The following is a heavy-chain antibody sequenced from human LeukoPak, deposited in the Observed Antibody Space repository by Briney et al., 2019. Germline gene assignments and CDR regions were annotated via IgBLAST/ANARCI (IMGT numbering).Heavy chain of an antibody. J-gene: IGHJ6*02. Sequence: GESLKISCKGSGYSFTNYWIAWVRQKPGKGLEWMGIVYPSDSDTRYSPSFQGQVAISVDKSINTAYLQWSSLKASDSAMYYCARHGNGVDVWGQGTTVTVSS. CDR3: ARHGNGVDV. CDR2: VYPSDSDT. CDR1: GYSFTNYW. V-gene: IGHV5-51*01.